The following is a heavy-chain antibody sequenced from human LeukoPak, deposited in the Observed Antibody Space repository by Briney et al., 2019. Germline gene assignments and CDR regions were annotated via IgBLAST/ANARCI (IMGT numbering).Heavy chain of an antibody. J-gene: IGHJ5*02. CDR2: IFYSGST. V-gene: IGHV4-39*07. Sequence: SETLSLTCTVSGGSISTSSYYWGWVRQPPGKGLEWIGNIFYSGSTYYSPSLKSRVTISLDTSRNQFSLKLNSVTAADTAVYYCARGYCSGGSCYYGYNWFDPWGQGTLVTVSS. D-gene: IGHD2-15*01. CDR1: GGSISTSSYY. CDR3: ARGYCSGGSCYYGYNWFDP.